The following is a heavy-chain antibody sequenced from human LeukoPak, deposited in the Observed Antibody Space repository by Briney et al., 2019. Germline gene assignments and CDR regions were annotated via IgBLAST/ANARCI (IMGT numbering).Heavy chain of an antibody. D-gene: IGHD3-16*01. CDR3: ARLRFGNGGYYFDY. Sequence: SETLSLTCTVSGGSISSYYWSWIRQPPGKGLEWIGYIYYSGSTNYNPSLKSRVTISVDTSKNQSSLKLSSVTAADTAVYYCARLRFGNGGYYFDYWGQGTLVTVSS. CDR2: IYYSGST. J-gene: IGHJ4*02. CDR1: GGSISSYY. V-gene: IGHV4-59*08.